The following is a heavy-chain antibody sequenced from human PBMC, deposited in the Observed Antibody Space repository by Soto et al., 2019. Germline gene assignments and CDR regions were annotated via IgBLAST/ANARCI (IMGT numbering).Heavy chain of an antibody. CDR3: SRRAPEGFDP. CDR1: GCSIATSSYV. J-gene: IGHJ5*02. Sequence: PSETLSLPCPVSGCSIATSSYVWAWIRRPPGKGLEWIGSIDYRGTIYNNPSLKSRVTISVDTSKDHFSLKLDSVTAADTALYYCSRRAPEGFDPWGQGTLVTV. V-gene: IGHV4-39*02. CDR2: IDYRGTI.